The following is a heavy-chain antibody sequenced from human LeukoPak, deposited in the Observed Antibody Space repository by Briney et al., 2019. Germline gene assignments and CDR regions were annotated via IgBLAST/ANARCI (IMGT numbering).Heavy chain of an antibody. CDR1: GFPFSKQW. CDR3: ATKQWLAPPPDS. V-gene: IGHV3-74*01. CDR2: INADGTVT. Sequence: GGPLTLSCAASGFPFSKQWMLCVRKAPGKGLESVSRINADGTVTTYADSVKGRFTVSRDNADNTMFLQMNSVRDENTAVYYCATKQWLAPPPDSWGQGTLVTVSS. D-gene: IGHD6-19*01. J-gene: IGHJ4*02.